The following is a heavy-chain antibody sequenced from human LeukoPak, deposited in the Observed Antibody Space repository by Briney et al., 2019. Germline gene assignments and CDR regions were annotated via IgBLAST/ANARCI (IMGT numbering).Heavy chain of an antibody. V-gene: IGHV3-13*01. CDR2: IGTAGDT. CDR3: ARSRRRGVPDY. D-gene: IGHD3-10*01. CDR1: GFTFSSYD. Sequence: GGSLRFSFAAPGFTFSSYDMPGVGQATGKGLEWVSAIGTAGDTYYPGSVKGRFTISRENAKNSLYLQMNSLRAGDTAVYYCARSRRRGVPDYWGQGTLVTVSS. J-gene: IGHJ4*02.